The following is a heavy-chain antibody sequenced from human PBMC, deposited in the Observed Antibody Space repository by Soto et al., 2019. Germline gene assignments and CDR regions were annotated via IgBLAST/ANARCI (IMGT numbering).Heavy chain of an antibody. CDR3: ARHRQQLYGMDV. J-gene: IGHJ6*02. CDR2: IYYSGST. Sequence: QLQLQESGPGLVKHSETLSLTCTVSGGSISSSSYYWGWIRQPPGKGQEWSGSIYYSGSTYYNPSLKSRVIISVDTSKNQFSLKLSSVTAADTAVYSCARHRQQLYGMDVWGQGTTVTVSS. D-gene: IGHD6-13*01. CDR1: GGSISSSSYY. V-gene: IGHV4-39*01.